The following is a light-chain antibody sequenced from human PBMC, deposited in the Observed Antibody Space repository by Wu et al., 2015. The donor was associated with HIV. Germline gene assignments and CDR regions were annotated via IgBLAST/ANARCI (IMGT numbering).Light chain of an antibody. Sequence: EIVLTQSPATLSLSPGERATLSCRASQSVSRFLAWYQHKPGQAPRVVIYDTSNRAAGIPARFSGSGSGTDFTLTISRLEPEDFAVYYCQHYDPSSPWTFGPGTRVEIK. J-gene: IGKJ1*01. V-gene: IGKV3-11*01. CDR2: DTS. CDR1: QSVSRF. CDR3: QHYDPSSPWT.